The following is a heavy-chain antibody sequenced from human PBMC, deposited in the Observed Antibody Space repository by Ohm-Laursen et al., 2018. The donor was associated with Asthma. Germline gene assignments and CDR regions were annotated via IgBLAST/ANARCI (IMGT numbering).Heavy chain of an antibody. CDR2: ISYDAKSI. CDR3: TRDSGHCTNGVCLFNWFDP. J-gene: IGHJ5*02. V-gene: IGHV3-30*04. CDR1: GFTFSSYA. D-gene: IGHD2-8*01. Sequence: SLRLSCAASGFTFSSYAMHWVRQAPGKGLEWVAAISYDAKSIFYGDSVRGRFTISRDDSKTTVYLQMEGLRTEDTAVYYCTRDSGHCTNGVCLFNWFDPWGQGSQVTVSS.